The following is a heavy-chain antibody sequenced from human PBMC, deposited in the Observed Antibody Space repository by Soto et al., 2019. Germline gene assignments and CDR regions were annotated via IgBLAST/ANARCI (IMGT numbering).Heavy chain of an antibody. CDR1: GFTFSSYG. Sequence: GGSLRLSCAASGFTFSSYGMHWVRQAPGKGLEWVAVIWYDGSNKYYADSVKGRFTISRDNSKNTLYLQMNSLRAEDTAVYHCVSGYGHFDYWGQGTLVTVSS. J-gene: IGHJ4*02. CDR3: VSGYGHFDY. CDR2: IWYDGSNK. D-gene: IGHD5-12*01. V-gene: IGHV3-33*01.